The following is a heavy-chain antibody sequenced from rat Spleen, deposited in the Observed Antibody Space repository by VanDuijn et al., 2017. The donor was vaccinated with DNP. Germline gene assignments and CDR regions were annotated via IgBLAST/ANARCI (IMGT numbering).Heavy chain of an antibody. CDR2: ISYDGSDT. J-gene: IGHJ2*01. Sequence: EVQLVESGGGLVQPGRSLKLSCAASGFTYSNYVMAWVRQAPTKGLEWVATISYDGSDTYYRDSMKGRFTISRDNAKSTLYLQMDSLRSEDTATYYCAGRPPPTRGPFDYWGQGVTVTVSS. D-gene: IGHD1-4*01. V-gene: IGHV5-7*01. CDR1: GFTYSNYV. CDR3: AGRPPPTRGPFDY.